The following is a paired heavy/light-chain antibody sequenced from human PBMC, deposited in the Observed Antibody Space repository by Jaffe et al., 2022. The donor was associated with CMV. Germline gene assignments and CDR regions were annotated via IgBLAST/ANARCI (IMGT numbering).Light chain of an antibody. Sequence: EIVMTQSPATLSVSPGERATLSCRASQSVSGNLAWYQHKPGQAPRLLIYAASSRATGIPARFSGSGSGTEFTLTISSLQSEDFAVYYCQQYNNWPPGRFTFGPGTKVDIK. J-gene: IGKJ3*01. CDR2: AAS. V-gene: IGKV3-15*01. CDR1: QSVSGN. CDR3: QQYNNWPPGRFT.
Heavy chain of an antibody. CDR1: GFTFDDYA. Sequence: EVQLVESGGGLVQPGRSLRLSCAAFGFTFDDYAMHWVRQAPGKDLEWVAGISWTSDSIGYADSVKGRFTISRDNAKNSLYLQMNSLRAEDTALYYCAKSWLNDFWSNYRPYWFFDLWGRGTLVTVSS. D-gene: IGHD3-3*01. CDR3: AKSWLNDFWSNYRPYWFFDL. V-gene: IGHV3-9*01. J-gene: IGHJ2*01. CDR2: ISWTSDSI.